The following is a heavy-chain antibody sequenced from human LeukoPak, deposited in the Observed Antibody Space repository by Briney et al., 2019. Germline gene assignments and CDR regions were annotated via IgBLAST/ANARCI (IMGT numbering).Heavy chain of an antibody. CDR2: IYTSGST. J-gene: IGHJ4*02. Sequence: PSETLSLTCTVSGGSISSYYWSWIRQPAGKGLEWIGRIYTSGSTNYNPSLKSRVTISVDTSKNQFSLKLSSVTAADTAVYYCARWSYYDSSGYSEEDYWGQGTLVTVSS. CDR1: GGSISSYY. CDR3: ARWSYYDSSGYSEEDY. D-gene: IGHD3-22*01. V-gene: IGHV4-4*07.